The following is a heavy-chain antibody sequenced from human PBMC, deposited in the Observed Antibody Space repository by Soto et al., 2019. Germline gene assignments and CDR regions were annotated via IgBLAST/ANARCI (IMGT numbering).Heavy chain of an antibody. J-gene: IGHJ2*01. CDR2: TSAYNGNT. Sequence: QVQLVQSGAEVKKPGASVKVSCKASGYTFTSYGISWVRQAPGQGLEWMGWTSAYNGNTNYAQKLQGRVTMTTDTPTSTAYRELRSLRSSDTAVYYCARDQQQLVRYFDLWGRGTLVTVSS. CDR1: GYTFTSYG. D-gene: IGHD6-13*01. V-gene: IGHV1-18*01. CDR3: ARDQQQLVRYFDL.